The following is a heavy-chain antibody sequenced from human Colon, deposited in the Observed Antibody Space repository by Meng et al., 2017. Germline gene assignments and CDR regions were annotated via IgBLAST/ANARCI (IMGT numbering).Heavy chain of an antibody. D-gene: IGHD3-22*01. CDR3: ARVDSSGHFLDY. J-gene: IGHJ4*01. Sequence: QPQLQESGPGLVKPSEALSLTCTASGGSIRSGGHSWSWIRQHPGKGLEWIAYIYYSGSTYYNPSLKSRVILSVDTSKNQFSLKLSSVTAADTAVYYCARVDSSGHFLDYWGQGTLVTVSS. CDR2: IYYSGST. CDR1: GGSIRSGGHS. V-gene: IGHV4-31*03.